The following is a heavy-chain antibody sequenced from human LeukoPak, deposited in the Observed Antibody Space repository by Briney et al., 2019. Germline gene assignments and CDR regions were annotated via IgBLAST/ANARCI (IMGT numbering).Heavy chain of an antibody. J-gene: IGHJ4*02. CDR1: GGSISSSSYY. Sequence: PSETLSLTCTVSGGSISSSSYYWGWIRQPPGKGLEWIGSIYYSGSTYYNPSLKSRVTISVDTSKNQFSLKPSSVTAADTAVYYCARRGYCSSTSCYDYWGQGTLVTVSS. D-gene: IGHD2-2*01. V-gene: IGHV4-39*01. CDR3: ARRGYCSSTSCYDY. CDR2: IYYSGST.